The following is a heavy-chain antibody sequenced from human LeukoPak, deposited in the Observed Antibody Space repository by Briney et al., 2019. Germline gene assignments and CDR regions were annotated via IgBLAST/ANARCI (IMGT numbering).Heavy chain of an antibody. CDR2: IYYSGST. CDR1: GGSISSGGYY. CDR3: ARGANYYDSSGYSATFDY. Sequence: SETLSLTCTVSGGSISSGGYYWSWIRQHPGKGLEWIGYIYYSGSTYYNPSLKSRVTISLDTSKNQFSLKLSSVTAADTAVYYCARGANYYDSSGYSATFDYWGQGTLVTVSS. V-gene: IGHV4-31*03. J-gene: IGHJ4*02. D-gene: IGHD3-22*01.